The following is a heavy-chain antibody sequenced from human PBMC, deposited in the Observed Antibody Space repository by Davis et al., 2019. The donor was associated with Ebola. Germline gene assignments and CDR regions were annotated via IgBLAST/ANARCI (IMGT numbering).Heavy chain of an antibody. J-gene: IGHJ5*02. CDR3: ARVMAAAGTGWFDP. CDR2: FYYSGST. V-gene: IGHV4-39*07. D-gene: IGHD6-13*01. Sequence: SETLSLTCTVFGGSIISSDYYWGWIRQSPGKGLEWIGSFYYSGSTYYNPSLKSRVTMSVDMSKNQFSLNLNSVTAADTAVYYCARVMAAAGTGWFDPWGQGTLVTVSS. CDR1: GGSIISSDYY.